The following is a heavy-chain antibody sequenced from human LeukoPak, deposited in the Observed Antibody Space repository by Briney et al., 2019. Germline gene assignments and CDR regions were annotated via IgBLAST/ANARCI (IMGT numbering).Heavy chain of an antibody. V-gene: IGHV3-48*03. CDR1: GLTFSSYE. J-gene: IGHJ6*02. CDR2: IASGGGANR. D-gene: IGHD2/OR15-2a*01. CDR3: ARIGTTTRGPAGLDV. Sequence: GGSLRLSCAASGLTFSSYEMNWVRQAPGKGLEWVSYIASGGGANRFYSESVKGRFTISRDNAKNSLYLHMNSLRAEDTGVYYCARIGTTTRGPAGLDVWGQGTTVTVSS.